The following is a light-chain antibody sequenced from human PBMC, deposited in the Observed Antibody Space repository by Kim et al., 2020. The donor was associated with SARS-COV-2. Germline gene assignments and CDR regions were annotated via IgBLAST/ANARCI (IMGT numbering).Light chain of an antibody. CDR2: YVS. J-gene: IGLJ7*01. Sequence: GPGKTTSFNSGGDNMGAKVLHTYKQKPGQTPVVFIYYVSGRPSGIPERISGSNTGKTATLTISRVGAGDEAYYYSQVWDRTSDRVFGGGTQLTFL. V-gene: IGLV3-21*04. CDR3: QVWDRTSDRV. CDR1: NMGAKV.